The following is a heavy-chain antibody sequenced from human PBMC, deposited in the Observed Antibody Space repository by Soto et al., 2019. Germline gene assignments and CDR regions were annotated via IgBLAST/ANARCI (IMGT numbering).Heavy chain of an antibody. CDR1: GGSISSYY. Sequence: QVQLQESGPGLVKPSETLSLTCTVSGGSISSYYWSWIRQSPGKGLEWIGYIYYSGSTNYNPSLKSRVTISVDTSKNQCSLKLSSVTSADTAVYFCARDPLAAAGTVWYFDLWGRGTLVTVSS. D-gene: IGHD6-13*01. V-gene: IGHV4-59*01. J-gene: IGHJ2*01. CDR3: ARDPLAAAGTVWYFDL. CDR2: IYYSGST.